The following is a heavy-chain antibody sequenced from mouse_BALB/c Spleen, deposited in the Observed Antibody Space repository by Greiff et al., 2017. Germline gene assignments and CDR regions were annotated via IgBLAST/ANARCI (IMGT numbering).Heavy chain of an antibody. CDR3: ARGDTLEGFAY. V-gene: IGHV1-80*01. CDR1: GYAFTSYW. D-gene: IGHD2-13*01. J-gene: IGHJ2*01. Sequence: VQVVESGAELVRPGSSVKISCKASGYAFTSYWMNWVKQRPGQGLEWIGQIYPGDGDTNYNGKFKGKATLTADKSSSTAYMQLSSLTSEDSAVYFCARGDTLEGFAYWGQGTTVTVSA. CDR2: IYPGDGDT.